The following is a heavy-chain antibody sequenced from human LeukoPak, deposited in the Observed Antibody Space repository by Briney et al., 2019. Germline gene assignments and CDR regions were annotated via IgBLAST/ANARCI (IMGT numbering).Heavy chain of an antibody. CDR3: AGLSNYYGSGSYFSFFDY. CDR2: ISAYNGNT. V-gene: IGHV1-18*01. D-gene: IGHD3-10*01. CDR1: GYTFTSYG. Sequence: GASVKVSCKASGYTFTSYGISWVRQAPGQGLEWMGWISAYNGNTNYAQKLQGRVTMTTDTSTSTAYMELRSLRSDDTAVYYCAGLSNYYGSGSYFSFFDYWGQGTLVTVSS. J-gene: IGHJ4*02.